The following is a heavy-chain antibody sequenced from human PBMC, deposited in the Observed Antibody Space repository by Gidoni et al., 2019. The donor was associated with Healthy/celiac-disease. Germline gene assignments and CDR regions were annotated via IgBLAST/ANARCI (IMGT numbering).Heavy chain of an antibody. V-gene: IGHV3-48*02. J-gene: IGHJ6*03. D-gene: IGHD6-6*01. CDR2: ISSSSSTI. CDR3: ARGIAASSRDYYYYYMDV. Sequence: EVQLVESGGGLVQPGGSLRLSCAASGFTFSSYSMNWVRQAPGKGLEWVSYISSSSSTIYYADSVKCRFTISRDNAKNSLYLQMNSLRDEDTAVYYCARGIAASSRDYYYYYMDVWGKGTTVTVSS. CDR1: GFTFSSYS.